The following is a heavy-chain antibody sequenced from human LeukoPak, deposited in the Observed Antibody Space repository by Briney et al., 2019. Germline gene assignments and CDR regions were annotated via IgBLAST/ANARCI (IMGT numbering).Heavy chain of an antibody. Sequence: ASVTVSCKASGYTFTGYYMHWVRQAPGQGLEWMGWINPNSGDTNYAQKFQGRVTMTRDTSISTAYMELSRLRSDDTAGYYCARVRYRLAETYIDYWGQGTLVTVSS. CDR2: INPNSGDT. J-gene: IGHJ4*02. D-gene: IGHD3-16*01. CDR1: GYTFTGYY. CDR3: ARVRYRLAETYIDY. V-gene: IGHV1-2*02.